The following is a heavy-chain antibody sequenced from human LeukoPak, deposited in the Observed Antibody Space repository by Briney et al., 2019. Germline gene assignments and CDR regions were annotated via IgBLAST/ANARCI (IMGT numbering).Heavy chain of an antibody. CDR2: INPNSGGT. CDR1: GYTFTGYY. D-gene: IGHD6-19*01. V-gene: IGHV1-2*02. Sequence: ASVKVSCKASGYTFTGYYMHWVRQAPGQGLERMGWINPNSGGTNCAQKFQGRVTMTRDTSISTAYMELSRLRSDDTAVYYCARDGWYSSGWTGYWGQGTLVTVSS. J-gene: IGHJ4*02. CDR3: ARDGWYSSGWTGY.